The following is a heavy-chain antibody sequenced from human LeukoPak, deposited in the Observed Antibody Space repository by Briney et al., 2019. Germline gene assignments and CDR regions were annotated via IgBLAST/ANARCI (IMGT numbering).Heavy chain of an antibody. D-gene: IGHD1/OR15-1a*01. CDR3: ARDGTAPGLYFDL. CDR2: IRQDGSEK. V-gene: IGHV3-7*01. Sequence: GGSLRLSCAASGFTFSDYWMNWVRLAPGKGLEWVASIRQDGSEKSYVDSVKGQFTISRDNTWNSLYLQMNSLRAEDTAVYYCARDGTAPGLYFDLWGQGTLVTVSS. CDR1: GFTFSDYW. J-gene: IGHJ4*01.